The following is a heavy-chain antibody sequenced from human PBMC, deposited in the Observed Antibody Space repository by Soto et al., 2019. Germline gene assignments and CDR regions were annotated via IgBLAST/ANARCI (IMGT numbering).Heavy chain of an antibody. Sequence: ASVKVSCKASGYTFTSYAMHWVRQAPGQRLEWMGWINAGNGNTKYSQKFQGRVTITRDTSASTAYMELSSLRSEDTAVYYCARLHIVVVVDGTKGDYYGMVVWGQGTTLTVFS. CDR3: ARLHIVVVVDGTKGDYYGMVV. V-gene: IGHV1-3*01. D-gene: IGHD2-15*01. CDR2: INAGNGNT. CDR1: GYTFTSYA. J-gene: IGHJ6*02.